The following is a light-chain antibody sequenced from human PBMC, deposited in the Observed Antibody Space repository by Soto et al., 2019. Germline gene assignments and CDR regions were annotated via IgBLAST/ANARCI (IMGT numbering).Light chain of an antibody. CDR3: CSYTSTSTRVL. CDR2: EVT. Sequence: QSVLTQPASVSGSPGQSITISCTGTSSDIGGYNYVSWYQQHPDKAPKLMIYEVTNRPSGVSYRFSGSKSGNTASLTISGLQAEDEADYYCCSYTSTSTRVLFGGGTKLTVL. CDR1: SSDIGGYNY. J-gene: IGLJ2*01. V-gene: IGLV2-14*01.